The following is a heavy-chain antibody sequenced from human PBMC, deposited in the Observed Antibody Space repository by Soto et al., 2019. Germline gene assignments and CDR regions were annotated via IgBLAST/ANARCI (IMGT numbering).Heavy chain of an antibody. CDR1: GFTFSSYG. CDR2: IWYDGSNK. CDR3: ARDSEGDCYSGCYYYYMDV. Sequence: GGSLRLSCAASGFTFSSYGMHWVRQAPGKGLEWVAVIWYDGSNKYYADSVKGRFPISRDNSKNTLYLQMNSLRAEDTAVYYCARDSEGDCYSGCYYYYMDVWGKGTTVTVSS. D-gene: IGHD2-21*01. J-gene: IGHJ6*03. V-gene: IGHV3-33*01.